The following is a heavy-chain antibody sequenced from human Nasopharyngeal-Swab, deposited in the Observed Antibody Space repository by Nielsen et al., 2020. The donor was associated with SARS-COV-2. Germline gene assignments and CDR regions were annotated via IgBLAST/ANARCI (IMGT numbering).Heavy chain of an antibody. Sequence: SETLSLTCTVSGGSISSYYWTWLRQPPGKGLEWIGCTSYSGSTFYNPSLKSRLNMSIDTSKSQFSLNLTSVTAADMAVYFCAGEATHHYGSGSYSRFDRWGQGSLVIVSS. D-gene: IGHD3-10*01. V-gene: IGHV4-30-4*01. CDR3: AGEATHHYGSGSYSRFDR. CDR1: GGSISSYY. J-gene: IGHJ4*02. CDR2: TSYSGST.